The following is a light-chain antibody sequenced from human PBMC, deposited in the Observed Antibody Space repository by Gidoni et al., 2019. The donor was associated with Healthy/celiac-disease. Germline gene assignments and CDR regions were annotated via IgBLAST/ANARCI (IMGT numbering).Light chain of an antibody. V-gene: IGKV1-33*01. CDR1: QDISNY. CDR3: QQYDNLPLT. Sequence: IQMTHSQSSLSASVGDRVTITCQASQDISNYLNWYQQKPGKAPKLLIYDASNLETGVPSRFSGSGSGTDFTFTISSLQPEDIATYYCQQYDNLPLTFGRGTKVEIK. CDR2: DAS. J-gene: IGKJ4*01.